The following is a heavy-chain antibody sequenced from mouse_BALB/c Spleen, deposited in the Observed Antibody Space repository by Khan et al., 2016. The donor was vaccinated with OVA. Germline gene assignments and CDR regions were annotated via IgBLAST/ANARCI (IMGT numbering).Heavy chain of an antibody. D-gene: IGHD4-1*01. CDR3: ASAGTGDYLDY. CDR2: IDPANDNS. CDR1: GFNIKDTH. Sequence: VQLQQSGAELVKPGASVTLSCTASGFNIKDTHMHWVKQRPEQGLEWIGRIDPANDNSKYDPRFQGKATITADTSSNTAYLHLSSLTSEDTAVYYCASAGTGDYLDYWGQGTTLTVSS. J-gene: IGHJ2*01. V-gene: IGHV14-3*02.